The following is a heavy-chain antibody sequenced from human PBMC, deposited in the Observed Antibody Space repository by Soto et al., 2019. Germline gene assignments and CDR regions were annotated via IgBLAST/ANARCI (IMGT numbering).Heavy chain of an antibody. CDR2: TYYRSKWYN. D-gene: IGHD5-12*01. CDR3: AREPLPFRGYDYAGNYFDY. V-gene: IGHV6-1*01. Sequence: QSQTLSLTCAISGDSVSSNSAAWNWIRQSPSRGLEWLGRTYYRSKWYNDYAVSVKSRITINPDTSKNQFSLQLNSVTPEDTAVYYCAREPLPFRGYDYAGNYFDYWGQGTLVTVSS. CDR1: GDSVSSNSAA. J-gene: IGHJ4*02.